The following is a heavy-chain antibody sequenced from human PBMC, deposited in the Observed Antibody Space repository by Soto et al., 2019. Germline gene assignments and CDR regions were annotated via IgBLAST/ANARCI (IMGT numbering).Heavy chain of an antibody. D-gene: IGHD3-22*01. J-gene: IGHJ4*02. CDR2: IYTGGST. CDR1: GGSISSYY. V-gene: IGHV4-4*07. CDR3: ARDPPYYYDSSGYFDY. Sequence: PSETLSLTCTVSGGSISSYYWSWIRQPAGKGLEWIGRIYTGGSTNYNPSLKSRVTMSVDTSKNQFSLKLSSVTAADTAVYYCARDPPYYYDSSGYFDYWGQGTLVTVSS.